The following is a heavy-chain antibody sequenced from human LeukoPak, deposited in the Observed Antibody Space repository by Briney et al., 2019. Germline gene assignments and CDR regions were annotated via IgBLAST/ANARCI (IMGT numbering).Heavy chain of an antibody. J-gene: IGHJ6*03. Sequence: SETLSLTATGYTVSSSSFYWSWIPQPPGKGLEWIGYIYYSGSTKDNPSLKGRVHISVDTSNNQFSLQLSSVTAADTAVYYCARGYYYYMDVWGKGTTVTVSS. CDR2: IYYSGST. CDR1: TVSSSSFY. CDR3: ARGYYYYMDV. V-gene: IGHV4-59*08.